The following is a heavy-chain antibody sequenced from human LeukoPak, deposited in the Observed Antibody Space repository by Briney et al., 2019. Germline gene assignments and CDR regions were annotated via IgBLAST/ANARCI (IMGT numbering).Heavy chain of an antibody. CDR3: ARHPRRRSALKLIFDAFDI. Sequence: SETLSLTCTVSGGSISSSSYYWGWIRQPPGKGLEWIGEINHSGSTNYNPSLKSRVTISVDTSKNQFSLKLSSVTAADTAVYYRARHPRRRSALKLIFDAFDIWGQGTMVTVSS. CDR1: GGSISSSSYY. J-gene: IGHJ3*02. D-gene: IGHD4-17*01. V-gene: IGHV4-39*01. CDR2: INHSGST.